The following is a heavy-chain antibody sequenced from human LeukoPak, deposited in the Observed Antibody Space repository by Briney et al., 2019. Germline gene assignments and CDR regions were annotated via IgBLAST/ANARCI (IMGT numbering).Heavy chain of an antibody. Sequence: GGSLRLSCAASGFTFSSYAMHWVRQAPGKGLEWVAVISYDGSNKYYADSVKGRFTISRDNSKNTLYLQMNSLRAEDTAVYYCARVWLAAAGPHLDYWGQGTLVTVSS. CDR2: ISYDGSNK. D-gene: IGHD6-13*01. V-gene: IGHV3-30-3*01. CDR1: GFTFSSYA. J-gene: IGHJ4*02. CDR3: ARVWLAAAGPHLDY.